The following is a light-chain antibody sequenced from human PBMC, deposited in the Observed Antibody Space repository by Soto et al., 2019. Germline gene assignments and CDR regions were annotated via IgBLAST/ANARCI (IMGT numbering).Light chain of an antibody. CDR1: QSVSSSY. J-gene: IGKJ5*01. CDR2: GAS. V-gene: IGKV3-20*01. Sequence: DIVLTQSPGTLSLSPGDSATLSCRASQSVSSSYLAWYQQKPGQAPRLLIYGASSRATGIQDSFSGSGSGTDFTLTIRRLEPEDFAVYYCKHYGSSITCGQGTRLEIK. CDR3: KHYGSSIT.